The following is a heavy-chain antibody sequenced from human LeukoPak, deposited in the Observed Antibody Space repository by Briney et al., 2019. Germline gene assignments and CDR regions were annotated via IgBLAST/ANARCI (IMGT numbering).Heavy chain of an antibody. CDR1: GGSFSDYY. CDR2: INHSGST. Sequence: PSETLSLTCAVYGGSFSDYYWSWIRQPPGKGLEWIGEINHSGSTNYNQSLKSRVTISVDTSKNQFSLKLSSVTAADTAVYYCARDHYYYYGMDVWGQGTTVTVSS. CDR3: ARDHYYYYGMDV. V-gene: IGHV4-34*01. J-gene: IGHJ6*02.